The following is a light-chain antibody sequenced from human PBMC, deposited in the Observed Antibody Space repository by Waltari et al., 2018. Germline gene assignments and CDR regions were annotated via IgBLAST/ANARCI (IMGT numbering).Light chain of an antibody. CDR3: QQNSNVPPT. J-gene: IGKJ1*01. V-gene: IGKV1-39*01. CDR1: QSIGPY. Sequence: DIEMTQSPSYLSASVGDRVIITCRASQSIGPYINWYQQKPGTAPKLLIYDASILQTGVPSKFSGSGSGTVFTLTISSLQPEDFATYSCQQNSNVPPTFGLGTKVEIK. CDR2: DAS.